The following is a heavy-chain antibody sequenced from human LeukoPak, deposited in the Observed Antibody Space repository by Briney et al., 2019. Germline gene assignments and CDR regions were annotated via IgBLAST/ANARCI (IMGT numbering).Heavy chain of an antibody. CDR3: AKDSVGIAGRRGWFDP. V-gene: IGHV3-23*01. CDR2: ISGGGGST. J-gene: IGHJ5*02. CDR1: GFSFSTYA. Sequence: GVSLRHSCAASGFSFSTYAMSWVRQAPGKGLEWVSDISGGGGSTDYADSVKGRFTISRDNSKNTLFLQMNSLKAEDTAVYYCAKDSVGIAGRRGWFDPWGQGTLVTVSS. D-gene: IGHD6-6*01.